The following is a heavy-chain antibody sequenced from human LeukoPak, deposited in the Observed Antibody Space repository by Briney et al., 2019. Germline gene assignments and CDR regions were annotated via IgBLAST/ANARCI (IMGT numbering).Heavy chain of an antibody. V-gene: IGHV3-48*03. D-gene: IGHD3-9*01. CDR3: ARALRYFDWLSTSPEYNWFDP. CDR1: GFTFSSYE. J-gene: IGHJ5*02. Sequence: HPGGSLRLSCAASGFTFSSYEMNWVRQAPGKGLEWVSYISSSGSTIYYADSVKGRFTISRDNAKNSLYLQMNSLRAEDTAVYYCARALRYFDWLSTSPEYNWFDPWGQGTLVTVSS. CDR2: ISSSGSTI.